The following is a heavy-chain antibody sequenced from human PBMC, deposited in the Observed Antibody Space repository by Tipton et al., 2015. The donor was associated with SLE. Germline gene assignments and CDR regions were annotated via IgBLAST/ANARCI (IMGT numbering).Heavy chain of an antibody. J-gene: IGHJ4*02. D-gene: IGHD1-1*01. Sequence: GSLRLSCAASGFTFTNYWMSWIRQAPGKGLAWVARIRPDGTTTNYADSVKGRFTISRDNAKNTLSLQMTSLRDDDTAVYYCVSDNTGVFDYWGQGTLVTVSA. CDR1: GFTFTNYW. CDR3: VSDNTGVFDY. V-gene: IGHV3-74*01. CDR2: IRPDGTTT.